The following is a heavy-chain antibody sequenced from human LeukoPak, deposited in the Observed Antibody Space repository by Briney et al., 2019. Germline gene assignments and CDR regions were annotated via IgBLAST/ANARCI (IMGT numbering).Heavy chain of an antibody. CDR1: GGSFSGYY. J-gene: IGHJ5*02. CDR3: ARRWFDP. Sequence: SETLSLTCAVYGGSFSGYYWSWIRQPPGKGLEWIGEINHSGSTNYNPSLKSRVTISVDTSKNQFSLKLSSVTAADTAVYYCARRWFDPWGQGTLVTVSS. V-gene: IGHV4-34*01. CDR2: INHSGST.